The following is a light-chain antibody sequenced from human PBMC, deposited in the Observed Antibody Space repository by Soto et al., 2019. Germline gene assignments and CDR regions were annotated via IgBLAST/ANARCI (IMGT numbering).Light chain of an antibody. Sequence: IVLTQSPGTLSVSRGERATLSCRASQSVRRNCLAWYQQKPGQAPRLLIYGASNRATGIPDRFSGGGSGTDFTLTITRLEPEDYAVYYCHQYGGSPPHSFGQGTNLEIK. CDR1: QSVRRNC. CDR2: GAS. J-gene: IGKJ2*03. CDR3: HQYGGSPPHS. V-gene: IGKV3-20*01.